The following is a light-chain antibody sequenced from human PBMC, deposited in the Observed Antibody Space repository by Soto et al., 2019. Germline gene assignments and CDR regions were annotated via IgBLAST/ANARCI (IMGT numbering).Light chain of an antibody. V-gene: IGKV1-5*03. Sequence: DIQMTQSPSTLSASVGDRVTITSRASQSISSWLAWYQQKPGKAPKLLIHKASILRSGVPSRFSGSGSGTEFTLTISSLQPDDFATYYCQQYNTYSGTFGQGTKVEIK. CDR2: KAS. CDR3: QQYNTYSGT. CDR1: QSISSW. J-gene: IGKJ1*01.